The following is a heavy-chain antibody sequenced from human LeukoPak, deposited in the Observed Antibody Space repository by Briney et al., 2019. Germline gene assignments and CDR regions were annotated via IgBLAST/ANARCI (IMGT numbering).Heavy chain of an antibody. CDR1: GGSINSYY. CDR2: IHYSGST. CDR3: ARDGDTGMAFDI. Sequence: SETLSLTCTVSGGSINSYYWSWIRQPPGRGLEWIGSIHYSGSTSYNPSLRSRVTISVDKSKNQFSLKLSSVTAADTAVYYCARDGDTGMAFDIWGQGTMVTVSS. J-gene: IGHJ3*02. V-gene: IGHV4-59*12. D-gene: IGHD7-27*01.